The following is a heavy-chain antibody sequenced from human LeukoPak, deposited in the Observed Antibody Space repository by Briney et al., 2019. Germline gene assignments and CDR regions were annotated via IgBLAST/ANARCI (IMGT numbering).Heavy chain of an antibody. CDR2: IYHSGST. J-gene: IGHJ4*02. V-gene: IGHV4-30-2*01. CDR3: ARVKAAAGIYFDY. D-gene: IGHD6-13*01. Sequence: PSETLSLTCAVSGGSISSGGYSWSWIRQPPGKGLEWIGYIYHSGSTYCNPSLKSRVTISVDRSKNQFSLKLSSVTAADTAVYYCARVKAAAGIYFDYWGQGTLVTVSS. CDR1: GGSISSGGYS.